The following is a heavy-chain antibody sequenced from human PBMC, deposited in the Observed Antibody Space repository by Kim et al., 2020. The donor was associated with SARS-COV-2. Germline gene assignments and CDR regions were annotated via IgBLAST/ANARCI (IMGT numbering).Heavy chain of an antibody. Sequence: YSPGSVKGRFTISRENAKNFLYLQMNSLKAGDTAVYYCARVHSATSAFDLWGQGTMVTVSS. J-gene: IGHJ3*01. V-gene: IGHV3-13*01. CDR3: ARVHSATSAFDL.